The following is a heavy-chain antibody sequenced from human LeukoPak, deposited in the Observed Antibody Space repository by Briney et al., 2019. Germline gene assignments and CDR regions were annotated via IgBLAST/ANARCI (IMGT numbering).Heavy chain of an antibody. CDR3: ARTKGDFWSGYFSYYYMDV. D-gene: IGHD3-3*01. J-gene: IGHJ6*03. CDR2: INHSGST. Sequence: SETLSLTCAVYGGSFSGYYWSWIRQTPEKGLEWLGEINHSGSTNYNPSLKSRGTISVDTSKNQFSLNLSSVTAADTAVFYCARTKGDFWSGYFSYYYMDVWGKGTTVTVSS. CDR1: GGSFSGYY. V-gene: IGHV4-34*01.